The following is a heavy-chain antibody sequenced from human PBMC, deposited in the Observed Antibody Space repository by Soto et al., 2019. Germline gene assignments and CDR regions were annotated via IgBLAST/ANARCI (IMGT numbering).Heavy chain of an antibody. V-gene: IGHV3-66*01. J-gene: IGHJ4*02. CDR1: GFTVSSNY. CDR2: IYTGGDT. CDR3: ARGGRWLGSYYFDY. D-gene: IGHD5-12*01. Sequence: EVQLVESGGGLVQPGESLRLSCAASGFTVSSNYLTWVRQAPGRGLEWVSLIYTGGDTFYADSVKGRFTISRDNFKNTVYLQMNSLRAEDTAVYYCARGGRWLGSYYFDYWGQGTLVTVSS.